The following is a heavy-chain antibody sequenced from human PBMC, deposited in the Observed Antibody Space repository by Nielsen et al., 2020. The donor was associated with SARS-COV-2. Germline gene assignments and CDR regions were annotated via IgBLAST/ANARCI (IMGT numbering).Heavy chain of an antibody. D-gene: IGHD4-23*01. V-gene: IGHV3-43*01. Sequence: GESLKISCAASGFTFDDYTMHWVRQAPGKGLEWVSLISWDGGSTYYADSVKGRFTISRDNSKNSLYLQMNSLRTEDTALYYCAKINFDPYGGVDYWGQGTLVTVSS. CDR1: GFTFDDYT. CDR2: ISWDGGST. CDR3: AKINFDPYGGVDY. J-gene: IGHJ4*02.